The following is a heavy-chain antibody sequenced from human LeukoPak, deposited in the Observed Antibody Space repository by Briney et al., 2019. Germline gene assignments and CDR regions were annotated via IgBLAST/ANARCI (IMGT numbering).Heavy chain of an antibody. Sequence: GGSLRLSCAASGFTFSSYAMHWVRQAPGKGLEWVAVISYDGSNKYYADSVKGRFTISRDNSKNTLYLQMNSLRAEDTAVYYCARDYYXXXXGXXXTDWFDPWGQG. D-gene: IGHD3-22*01. CDR1: GFTFSSYA. J-gene: IGHJ5*02. CDR2: ISYDGSNK. V-gene: IGHV3-30-3*01. CDR3: ARDYYXXXXGXXXTDWFDP.